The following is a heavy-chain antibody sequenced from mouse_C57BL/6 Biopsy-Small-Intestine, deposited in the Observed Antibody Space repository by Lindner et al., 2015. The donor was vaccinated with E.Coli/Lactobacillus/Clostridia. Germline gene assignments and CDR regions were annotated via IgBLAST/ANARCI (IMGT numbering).Heavy chain of an antibody. D-gene: IGHD1-1*01. CDR3: ANYDTIFAY. V-gene: IGHV1-7*01. CDR2: INPSSGYT. Sequence: VQLQESGAELAKPGASVKLSCKASGYTFTNYWMHWVKQRPGQGLEWLGYINPSSGYTKYNQKFKDKATLTADKPSSTAYMQLSSLTSEDSAVYFCANYDTIFAYWGQGTTLTVSS. CDR1: GYTFTNYW. J-gene: IGHJ2*01.